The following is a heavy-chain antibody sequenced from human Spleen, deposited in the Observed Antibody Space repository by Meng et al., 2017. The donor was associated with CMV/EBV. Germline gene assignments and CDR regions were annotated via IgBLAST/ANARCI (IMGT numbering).Heavy chain of an antibody. CDR3: IGGSIGYFGDMDF. CDR2: LMQNGEKS. D-gene: IGHD3-10*01. CDR1: GSTMSSG. J-gene: IGHJ4*02. V-gene: IGHV3-30*02. Sequence: AAAGSTMSSGMYCFRQPPGKELEWRVRLMQNGEKSDYGDSVNGRFIISRDNSKNTVYLQMNTLRAEDTAVYYCIGGSIGYFGDMDFWGQGTLVTVSS.